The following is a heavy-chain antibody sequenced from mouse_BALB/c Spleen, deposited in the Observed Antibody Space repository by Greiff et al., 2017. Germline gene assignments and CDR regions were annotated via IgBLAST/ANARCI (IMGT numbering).Heavy chain of an antibody. CDR1: GYTFTSYW. D-gene: IGHD2-1*01. CDR2: IYPGDGDT. J-gene: IGHJ2*01. CDR3: ARCGNYDCFDY. V-gene: IGHV1-87*01. Sequence: QVQLQQSGAELARPGASVKLSCKASGYTFTSYWMQWVKQRPGQGLEWIGAIYPGDGDTRYTQKFKGKATLTADKSSSTAYMQLSSLASEDSAVYYCARCGNYDCFDYWGQGTTLTVSS.